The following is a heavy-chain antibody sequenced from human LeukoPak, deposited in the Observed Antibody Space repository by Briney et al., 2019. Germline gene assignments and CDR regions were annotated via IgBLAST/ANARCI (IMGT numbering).Heavy chain of an antibody. CDR2: INHSGST. CDR1: GVSFSGYY. J-gene: IGHJ4*02. CDR3: ARERYFDWFDY. V-gene: IGHV4-34*01. D-gene: IGHD3-9*01. Sequence: SETLSLTCALYGVSFSGYYWSWIRQPPGKGLEWVGEINHSGSTNYNPSLKSRVTISVDTSKNQFSLKLSSVTAADTAVYYCARERYFDWFDYWGQGTLVTVSS.